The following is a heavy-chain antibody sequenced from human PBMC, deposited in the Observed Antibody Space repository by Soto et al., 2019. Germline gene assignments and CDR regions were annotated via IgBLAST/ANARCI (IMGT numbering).Heavy chain of an antibody. CDR2: ISGSDGKT. J-gene: IGHJ4*02. Sequence: GGSLRLSCAASGLSFGSYALSWVRQAPGKGLEWVSTISGSDGKTFYADSVKGRFSISRDTSQSTLYLQMNSLRADDTAMYYCARWSYLDYWGQGTRVTVS. V-gene: IGHV3-23*01. CDR1: GLSFGSYA. D-gene: IGHD3-3*01. CDR3: ARWSYLDY.